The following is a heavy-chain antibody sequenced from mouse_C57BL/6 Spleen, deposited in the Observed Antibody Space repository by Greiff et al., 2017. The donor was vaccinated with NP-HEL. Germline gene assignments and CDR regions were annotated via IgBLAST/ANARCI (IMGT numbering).Heavy chain of an antibody. CDR1: GFTFSDYG. J-gene: IGHJ4*01. V-gene: IGHV5-17*01. CDR3: ARDSITTVVATDYAMDY. CDR2: ISSGSSTI. D-gene: IGHD1-1*01. Sequence: EVQRVESGGGLVKPGGSLKLSCAASGFTFSDYGMHWVRQAPEKGLEWVAYISSGSSTIYYADTVKGRFTISRDNAKNTLFLQMTSLRSEDTAMYYCARDSITTVVATDYAMDYWGQGTSVTVSS.